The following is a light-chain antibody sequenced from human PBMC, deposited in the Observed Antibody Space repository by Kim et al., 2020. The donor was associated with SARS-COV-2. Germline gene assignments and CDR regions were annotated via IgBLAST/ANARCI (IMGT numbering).Light chain of an antibody. Sequence: EIVLTQSPGTLSLSPGERATLSCRASQSGSSSYLAWYQQKPGQAPRLLIYDASRRATGIPDRFSGSGSGTDFTLTISRLEPEDFAVYYCQQYGSSPRTFGQGTKVDIK. J-gene: IGKJ1*01. CDR3: QQYGSSPRT. CDR1: QSGSSSY. V-gene: IGKV3-20*01. CDR2: DAS.